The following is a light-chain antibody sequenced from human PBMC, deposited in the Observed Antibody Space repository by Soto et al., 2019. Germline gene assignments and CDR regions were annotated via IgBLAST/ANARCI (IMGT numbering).Light chain of an antibody. CDR1: QDINNN. J-gene: IGKJ5*01. Sequence: DIQMTQSPSSLSVSVGDRVTITCRASQDINNNLGWFQQKPGKAPKSLIYDASSLHSGVPSKFSGSGSGTDFPLTISSLQPEDFATYYCRQYNSYPITFGQGTRLEIK. CDR2: DAS. CDR3: RQYNSYPIT. V-gene: IGKV1-16*02.